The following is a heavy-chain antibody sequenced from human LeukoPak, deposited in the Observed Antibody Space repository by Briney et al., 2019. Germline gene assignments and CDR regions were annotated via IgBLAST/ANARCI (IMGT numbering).Heavy chain of an antibody. CDR3: ARDGPQYYYGSGSYGEGFDP. D-gene: IGHD3-10*01. CDR2: INPNSGGT. V-gene: IGHV1-2*02. CDR1: GYTFTGYY. Sequence: GASVKVSCKASGYTFTGYYMHWVRQAPGQGLEWMGWINPNSGGTNYAQKFRGRVTMTRDTSISTAYMELSRLRSDDTAVYYCARDGPQYYYGSGSYGEGFDPWGQGTLVTVSS. J-gene: IGHJ5*02.